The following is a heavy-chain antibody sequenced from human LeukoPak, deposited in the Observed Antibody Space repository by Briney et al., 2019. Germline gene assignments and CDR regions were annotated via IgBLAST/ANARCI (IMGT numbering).Heavy chain of an antibody. Sequence: PGGSLRLSCAASGFTFSAYNMNWVRRTPGKGLEWVSSITTSSSYMFYADSVRGRFTISRDNAKNTLYLQMSNLRVEDTAVYFCAREDRISIGNDALDLWGQGTTVTVSS. CDR2: ITTSSSYM. V-gene: IGHV3-21*01. J-gene: IGHJ3*01. CDR1: GFTFSAYN. CDR3: AREDRISIGNDALDL. D-gene: IGHD2/OR15-2a*01.